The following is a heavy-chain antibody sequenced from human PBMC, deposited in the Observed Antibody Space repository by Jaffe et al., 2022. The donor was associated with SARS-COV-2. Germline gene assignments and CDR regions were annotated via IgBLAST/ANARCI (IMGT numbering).Heavy chain of an antibody. CDR1: GGTFSSYA. CDR2: IIPIFGTA. J-gene: IGHJ6*02. Sequence: QVQLVQSGAEVKKPGSSVKVSCKASGGTFSSYAISWVRQAPGQGLEWMGGIIPIFGTANYAQKFQGRVTITADESTSTAYMELSSLRSEDTAVYYCAREARDTAKDYYYGMDVWGQGTTVTVSS. D-gene: IGHD5-18*01. CDR3: AREARDTAKDYYYGMDV. V-gene: IGHV1-69*01.